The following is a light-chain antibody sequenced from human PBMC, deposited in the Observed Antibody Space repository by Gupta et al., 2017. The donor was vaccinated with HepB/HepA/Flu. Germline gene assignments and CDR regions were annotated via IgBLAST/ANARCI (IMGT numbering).Light chain of an antibody. J-gene: IGKJ2*04. Sequence: DIVLTQSPDSLAVSLGERATINCKSSQSVLHSTNNKNFLAWYQQKPGQPPKLLLFWASTRESGVPNLFSGSGSGTDFTLTISSLQAEDVAVYYCQQFYTTPCSFGQGTKLEIK. V-gene: IGKV4-1*01. CDR2: WAS. CDR3: QQFYTTPCS. CDR1: QSVLHSTNNKNF.